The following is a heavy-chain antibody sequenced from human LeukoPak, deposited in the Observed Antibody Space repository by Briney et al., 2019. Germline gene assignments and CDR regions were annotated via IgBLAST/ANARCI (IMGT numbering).Heavy chain of an antibody. J-gene: IGHJ4*02. CDR2: INAGNGNT. V-gene: IGHV1-3*01. CDR1: GYTFTSYA. CDR3: ARGPPNWGYDY. Sequence: ASVKVSCKASGYTFTSYAMHWVRQAPGQRLEWMGWINAGNGNTKYSQKFQGRVTITRDTSASTAYMELSSLRSDDTAVYYCARGPPNWGYDYWGPGTLVTVSS. D-gene: IGHD7-27*01.